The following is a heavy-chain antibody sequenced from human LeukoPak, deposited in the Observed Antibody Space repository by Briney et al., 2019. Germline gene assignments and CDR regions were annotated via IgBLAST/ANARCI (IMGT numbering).Heavy chain of an antibody. CDR1: GGSISSYY. D-gene: IGHD7-27*01. CDR2: IYYSGST. Sequence: SETLSLTCTVSGGSISSYYWSWIRQPPGKGLEWIGYIYYSGSTSYNPSLKSRVTISLDTSKNQFSLKLSSVTAADTAVYYCARGTGDLSLHGMDVWGQGTTVTVSS. CDR3: ARGTGDLSLHGMDV. J-gene: IGHJ6*02. V-gene: IGHV4-59*12.